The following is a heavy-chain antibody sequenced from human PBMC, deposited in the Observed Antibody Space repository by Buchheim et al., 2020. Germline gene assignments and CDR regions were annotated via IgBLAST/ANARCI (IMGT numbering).Heavy chain of an antibody. CDR3: ARASRRGGFDP. CDR1: GYTFTNYY. V-gene: IGHV1-46*01. Sequence: QVQLVQSGAEVKKPGASVKVPCKASGYTFTNYYLHWVRQAPGQGLDWMGIINPSAGSTGYAQRFQGRVTMTRDTATSTVAMELSSLKSDDTAVYYCARASRRGGFDPWGQGTL. CDR2: INPSAGST. J-gene: IGHJ5*02. D-gene: IGHD3-10*01.